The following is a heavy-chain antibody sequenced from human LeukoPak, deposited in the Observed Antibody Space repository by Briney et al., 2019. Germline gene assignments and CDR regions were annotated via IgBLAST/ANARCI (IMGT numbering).Heavy chain of an antibody. CDR1: GFTFSTYA. V-gene: IGHV3-21*01. CDR2: ISSTSISI. CDR3: ARSYTVADQLDY. D-gene: IGHD2-2*01. J-gene: IGHJ4*02. Sequence: GGSLRLSCAASGFTFSTYAMNWVRQAPGKGLEWVSSISSTSISIYFADSVKGRFTVSRDNAKNFLYLQMNSLRTEDTAVYYCARSYTVADQLDYWGQGTLVTVSS.